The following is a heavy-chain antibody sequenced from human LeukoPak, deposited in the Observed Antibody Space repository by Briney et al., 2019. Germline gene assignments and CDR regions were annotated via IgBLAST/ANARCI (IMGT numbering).Heavy chain of an antibody. D-gene: IGHD6-13*01. V-gene: IGHV3-33*06. CDR3: AKSFGYSRSWFDN. Sequence: GGSLRLSCAATGFTFSNYAMHWVRQAPGKGLEWVAVIWYDATNKNYADSVQGRFTISRDNSKNTLYLQMNSLRVGDTAVYYCAKSFGYSRSWFDNWGQGTLVTVSS. CDR1: GFTFSNYA. CDR2: IWYDATNK. J-gene: IGHJ4*02.